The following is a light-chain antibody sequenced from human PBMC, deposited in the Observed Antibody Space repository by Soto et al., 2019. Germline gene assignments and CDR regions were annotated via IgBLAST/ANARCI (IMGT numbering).Light chain of an antibody. CDR3: QNYSGAPFT. Sequence: DIQMTHSPSSLSASVGDIVTITCRWSQGISSYLAWYQQKPGKVPKLLISAASTLQSGVPSRFSGGGSGTHFTLTISSLQPEHVETYYCQNYSGAPFTFGPGTKVDIK. V-gene: IGKV1-27*01. CDR2: AAS. CDR1: QGISSY. J-gene: IGKJ3*01.